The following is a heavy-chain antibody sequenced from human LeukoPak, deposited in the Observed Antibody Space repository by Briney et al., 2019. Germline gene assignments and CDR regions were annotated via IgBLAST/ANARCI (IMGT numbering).Heavy chain of an antibody. CDR2: IYPTGNT. V-gene: IGHV4-4*07. CDR3: ARLKFYDSTGYSPGYYMAV. D-gene: IGHD3-22*01. Sequence: PSETLSLTCSVSGGAIISYYWSWIRQPAGKGPEWIGRIYPTGNTDYNPSLKTRVTMSTDLSKKQFSLRLRSVTAADTAVYYCARLKFYDSTGYSPGYYMAVWGKGTAVTVSS. CDR1: GGAIISYY. J-gene: IGHJ6*03.